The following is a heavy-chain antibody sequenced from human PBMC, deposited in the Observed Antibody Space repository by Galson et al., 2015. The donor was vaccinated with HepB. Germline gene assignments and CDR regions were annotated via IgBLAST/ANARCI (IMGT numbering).Heavy chain of an antibody. D-gene: IGHD4-17*01. CDR3: ARHYGDYAAFDI. V-gene: IGHV1-18*01. J-gene: IGHJ3*02. CDR2: ISAYNGNT. Sequence: SVKVSCKASGYAFTTYGISWVRQAPGQGLEWMGWISAYNGNTNYAQKLQGRVTMTTDTSTSTAYMERRSLRSDDTAVYYCARHYGDYAAFDIWGQGTMVTVSS. CDR1: GYAFTTYG.